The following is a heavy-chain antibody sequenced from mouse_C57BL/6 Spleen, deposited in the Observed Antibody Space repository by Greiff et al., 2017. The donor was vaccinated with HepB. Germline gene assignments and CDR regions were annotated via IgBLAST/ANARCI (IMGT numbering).Heavy chain of an antibody. Sequence: EVKLVESGGGLVKPGGSLKLSCAASGFTFSDYGMHWVRQAPEKGLEWVAYISSGSSTIYYADTVKGRFTISRDNAKNTLFLQMTSLRSEDTAMYYCARRFTTVVAGAMDYWGQGTSVTVSS. CDR1: GFTFSDYG. D-gene: IGHD1-1*01. CDR3: ARRFTTVVAGAMDY. J-gene: IGHJ4*01. V-gene: IGHV5-17*01. CDR2: ISSGSSTI.